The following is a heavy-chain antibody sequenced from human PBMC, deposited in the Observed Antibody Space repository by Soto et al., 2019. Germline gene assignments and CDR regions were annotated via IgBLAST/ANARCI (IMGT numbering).Heavy chain of an antibody. CDR3: ARTHSSGWYISFHNYYYYYYGMDV. D-gene: IGHD6-19*01. V-gene: IGHV3-48*02. CDR1: GFTFSSYS. CDR2: ISSSSSTI. J-gene: IGHJ6*02. Sequence: GGSLRLSCAASGFTFSSYSMNWVRQAPGKGLEWVSYISSSSSTIYYADSVKGRFTISRDNAKNSLYLQMNSLRDEDTAVYYCARTHSSGWYISFHNYYYYYYGMDVWGQGTTVTVSS.